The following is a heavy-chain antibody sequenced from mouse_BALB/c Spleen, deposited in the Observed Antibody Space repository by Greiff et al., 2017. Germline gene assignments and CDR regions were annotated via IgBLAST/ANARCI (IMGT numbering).Heavy chain of an antibody. CDR3: ARLGDYDGAWFAY. V-gene: IGHV5-17*02. D-gene: IGHD2-4*01. CDR2: ISSGSSTI. CDR1: GFTFSSFG. Sequence: DVMLVESGGGLVQPGGSRKLSCAASGFTFSSFGMHWVRQAPEKGLEWVAYISSGSSTIYYADTVKGRFTISRDNPKNTLFLQMTSLRSEDTAMYYCARLGDYDGAWFAYWGQGTLVTVSS. J-gene: IGHJ3*01.